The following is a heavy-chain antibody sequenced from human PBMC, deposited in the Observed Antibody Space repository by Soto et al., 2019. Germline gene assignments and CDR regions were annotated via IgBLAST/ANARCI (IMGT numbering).Heavy chain of an antibody. V-gene: IGHV3-21*01. CDR3: ARDTPARGWFDP. D-gene: IGHD6-6*01. CDR1: GFTFSSYS. CDR2: ISSSSSYI. J-gene: IGHJ5*02. Sequence: GGSLRLSCAASGFTFSSYSMNWVRQAPGKGLEWVSSISSSSSYIYYADSVKGRFTISRDNAKNSLYLQMNSLRAEDTAVYYCARDTPARGWFDPWGQGTLVTVSS.